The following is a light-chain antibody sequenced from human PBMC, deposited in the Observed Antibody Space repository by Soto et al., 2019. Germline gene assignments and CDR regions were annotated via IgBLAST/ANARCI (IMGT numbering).Light chain of an antibody. CDR3: QQYGSYPPIT. V-gene: IGKV3-20*01. CDR2: GAS. Sequence: IVWTQSPGTLSFSPGERAALSCRAIQSVSSSYLALYQQKPGQAPRLLIYGASSSATGIPARFSGSGSGTDFTLPISSLEPEDFAVYYCQQYGSYPPITFGQGTRLEIK. J-gene: IGKJ5*01. CDR1: QSVSSSY.